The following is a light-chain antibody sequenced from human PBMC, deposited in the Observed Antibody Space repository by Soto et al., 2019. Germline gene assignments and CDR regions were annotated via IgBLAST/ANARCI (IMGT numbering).Light chain of an antibody. CDR1: QSVSSN. J-gene: IGKJ5*01. CDR3: QQRYNWPPIT. V-gene: IGKV3-11*01. CDR2: DAS. Sequence: EIVLTQSPATLSLSPGERSTLSCRASQSVSSNLAWYQQKPGQAPRLLIYDASNRATGVSARFSGSGSGTDFTLTISSLEPEDFAVYYCQQRYNWPPITFGQGTRLEIK.